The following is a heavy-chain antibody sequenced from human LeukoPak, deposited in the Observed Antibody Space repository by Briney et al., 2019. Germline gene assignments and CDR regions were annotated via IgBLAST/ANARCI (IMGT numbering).Heavy chain of an antibody. Sequence: SETLSLTCTVSGCSISSYYWSWIRQPAGKGLEWIGRIYTSGSTNYNPSLKSRVTISVDKPKNQFSLKLSSVTAADTAVYYCARERPSTYYYDSSGYPGGRYFDYWGQGTLVTVSS. CDR2: IYTSGST. D-gene: IGHD3-22*01. CDR3: ARERPSTYYYDSSGYPGGRYFDY. V-gene: IGHV4-4*07. J-gene: IGHJ4*02. CDR1: GCSISSYY.